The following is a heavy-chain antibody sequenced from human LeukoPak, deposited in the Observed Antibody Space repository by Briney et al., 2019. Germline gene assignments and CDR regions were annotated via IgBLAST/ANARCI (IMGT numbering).Heavy chain of an antibody. J-gene: IGHJ1*01. Sequence: PSETLSLTCAVYGGSFSGYYWSWIRQPTGKGLEWIGEINHSGSTNYNPSLKSRVTISVDTSKNQFSLKLSSVTAADTAVYYCARVRYCSGGSCRLSYFQHWGQGTLVTVSS. D-gene: IGHD2-15*01. V-gene: IGHV4-34*01. CDR2: INHSGST. CDR1: GGSFSGYY. CDR3: ARVRYCSGGSCRLSYFQH.